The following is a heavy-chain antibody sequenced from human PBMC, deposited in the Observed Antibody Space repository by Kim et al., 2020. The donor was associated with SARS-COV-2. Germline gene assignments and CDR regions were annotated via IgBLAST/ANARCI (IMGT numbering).Heavy chain of an antibody. CDR1: GFTFGDYA. CDR3: AKDILSRITGGYYYYGMDV. Sequence: GGSLRLSCAASGFTFGDYAMHWVRQAPGKGLEWVSGISWNSGSIGYADSVKGRFTISRDNAKNSLYLQMNSLRAEDTALYYCAKDILSRITGGYYYYGMDVWGQGTTVTVSS. D-gene: IGHD3-16*01. J-gene: IGHJ6*02. CDR2: ISWNSGSI. V-gene: IGHV3-9*01.